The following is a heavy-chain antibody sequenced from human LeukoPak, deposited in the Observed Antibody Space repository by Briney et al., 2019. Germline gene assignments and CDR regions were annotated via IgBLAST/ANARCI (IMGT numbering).Heavy chain of an antibody. Sequence: GASVKVSCKASGYTFTGYYMHWVRQAPGQGLEWMGWINPNSGGTNYAQKFQGRVTMTRDTSISTAYMELSRLRSDDTAVYYCARGRGGIVATIKEGYGFDYWGQGTLVTVSS. V-gene: IGHV1-2*02. CDR2: INPNSGGT. D-gene: IGHD5-12*01. J-gene: IGHJ4*02. CDR1: GYTFTGYY. CDR3: ARGRGGIVATIKEGYGFDY.